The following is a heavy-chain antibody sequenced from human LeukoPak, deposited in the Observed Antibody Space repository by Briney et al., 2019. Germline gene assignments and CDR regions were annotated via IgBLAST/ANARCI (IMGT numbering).Heavy chain of an antibody. V-gene: IGHV3-33*08. D-gene: IGHD2-2*03. CDR3: ARDTGFGWMIPFDP. CDR1: GFTFSSYW. J-gene: IGHJ5*02. Sequence: GGSLRLSCTASGFTFSSYWMNWVRQAPGKGLEWVAVIWYDGSNKYYADSVKGRFTISRDNSKNTLYLQMNSLRAEDTAVYYCARDTGFGWMIPFDPWGQGTLVTVSS. CDR2: IWYDGSNK.